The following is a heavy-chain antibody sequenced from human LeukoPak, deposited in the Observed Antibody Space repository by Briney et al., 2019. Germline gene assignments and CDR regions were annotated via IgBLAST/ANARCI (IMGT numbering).Heavy chain of an antibody. D-gene: IGHD6-19*01. CDR1: GDSISSGSYY. Sequence: PSEALSLTCTVSGDSISSGSYYWSWIRQPAGEGLEWIGRVYTSGSTNYNPSLKSRVTLSVDTSKNQFSLKLSSVTAADTAVYYCAREKGSGYDYWGQGTLVTVSS. CDR3: AREKGSGYDY. V-gene: IGHV4-61*02. CDR2: VYTSGST. J-gene: IGHJ4*02.